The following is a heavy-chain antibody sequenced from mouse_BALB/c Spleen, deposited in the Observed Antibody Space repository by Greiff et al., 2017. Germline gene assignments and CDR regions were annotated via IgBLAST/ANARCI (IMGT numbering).Heavy chain of an antibody. Sequence: EVQLVESGGGLVKPGGSLKLSCAASGFTFSSYAMSWVRQTPEKRLEWVASISSGGSTYYPDSVKGRFTISRDNARNILYLQMSSLRSEDTAMYYCARDPGQGAMDYWGQGTSVTVSS. D-gene: IGHD3-3*01. CDR1: GFTFSSYA. CDR2: ISSGGST. CDR3: ARDPGQGAMDY. J-gene: IGHJ4*01. V-gene: IGHV5-6-5*01.